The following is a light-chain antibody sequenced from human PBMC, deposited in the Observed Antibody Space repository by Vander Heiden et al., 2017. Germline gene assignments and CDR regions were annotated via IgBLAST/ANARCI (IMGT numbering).Light chain of an antibody. CDR2: WAS. CDR3: QQYYSTPYT. Sequence: DSVMTQAPDSLAVSLGGRATINCKSSQSVLYSSNNKTYLAWYQQKPGQLPKLLIYWASTRESGVPDRFSGSGSGTDFTLTISSLQAEDVAVYYCQQYYSTPYTFGQGTKLEIK. V-gene: IGKV4-1*01. J-gene: IGKJ2*01. CDR1: QSVLYSSNNKTY.